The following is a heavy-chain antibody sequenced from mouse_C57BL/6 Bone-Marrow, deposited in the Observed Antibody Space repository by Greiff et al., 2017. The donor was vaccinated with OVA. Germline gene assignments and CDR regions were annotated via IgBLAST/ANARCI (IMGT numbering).Heavy chain of an antibody. Sequence: QVQLQQSGAELARPGASVKLSCKASGYTFTSYGISWVKQRTGQGLEWIGEIYPRSGNTYYNEKFKGKATRTADKSSSTAYMEIRSLTSEDSAVYFCAREGLRRYFDYWGQGTTLTVSS. J-gene: IGHJ2*01. CDR2: IYPRSGNT. CDR1: GYTFTSYG. CDR3: AREGLRRYFDY. D-gene: IGHD2-4*01. V-gene: IGHV1-81*01.